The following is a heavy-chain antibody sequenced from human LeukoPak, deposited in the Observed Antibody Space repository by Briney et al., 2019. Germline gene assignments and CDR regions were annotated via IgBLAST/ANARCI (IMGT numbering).Heavy chain of an antibody. CDR3: ARDTVTIHDAFDI. D-gene: IGHD4-17*01. CDR2: INPNSGGT. V-gene: IGHV1-2*02. Sequence: GASVKVSCKASGYTFTGYYMHWVRQAPGQGLEWMGWINPNSGGTNYAQKFQGRVTMTRDTSISTAYMELSRLRSDDTAVYYCARDTVTIHDAFDIWGQGTMVTVSS. CDR1: GYTFTGYY. J-gene: IGHJ3*02.